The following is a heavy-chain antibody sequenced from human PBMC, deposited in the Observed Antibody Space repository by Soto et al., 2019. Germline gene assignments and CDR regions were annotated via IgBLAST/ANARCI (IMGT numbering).Heavy chain of an antibody. J-gene: IGHJ4*02. CDR3: ARDQKLAYCGGDCYSPDY. Sequence: ASVKVSCKASGCTFTSYYVHWVRQAPGQGLEWMGIINPSGGSSSYAQKFQGRVTMTRDTSTSTVYMELSSLRSEDTAVYYCARDQKLAYCGGDCYSPDYWGQGTLVTVPQ. D-gene: IGHD2-21*02. V-gene: IGHV1-46*01. CDR2: INPSGGSS. CDR1: GCTFTSYY.